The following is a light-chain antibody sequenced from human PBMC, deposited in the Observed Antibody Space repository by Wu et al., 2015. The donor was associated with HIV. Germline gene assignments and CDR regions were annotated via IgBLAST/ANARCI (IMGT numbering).Light chain of an antibody. J-gene: IGKJ5*01. Sequence: EIALTQSPGTLSLSPGERATLSCRASQSVSSTYLAWYQQKPGQAPGLLIHDASSRATGIPDRFSGSGSGTDFTLTISSLEPEDFAVYYCQQRSNWPITFGQGTRLEIK. V-gene: IGKV3D-20*02. CDR1: QSVSSTY. CDR2: DAS. CDR3: QQRSNWPIT.